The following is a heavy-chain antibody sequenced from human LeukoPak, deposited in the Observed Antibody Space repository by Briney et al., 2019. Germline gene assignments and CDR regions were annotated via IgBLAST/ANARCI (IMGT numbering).Heavy chain of an antibody. Sequence: ASVKVSCKASGYTFTSYAMNWVRQAPGQGLGWMGWINTNTGNPTYAQGFTGRFVFSLDTSVSTAYLQISSLKAEDTAVYYCVGRDRDAFDIWGQGTMVTVSS. V-gene: IGHV7-4-1*02. J-gene: IGHJ3*02. CDR3: VGRDRDAFDI. CDR1: GYTFTSYA. CDR2: INTNTGNP.